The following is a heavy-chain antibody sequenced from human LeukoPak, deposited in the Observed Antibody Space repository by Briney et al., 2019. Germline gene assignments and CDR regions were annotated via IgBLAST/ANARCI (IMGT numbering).Heavy chain of an antibody. V-gene: IGHV4-39*02. J-gene: IGHJ4*02. CDR2: VYYGRIP. D-gene: IGHD6-25*01. CDR3: ARSSGTGTFSY. CDR1: GDSISRSTYY. Sequence: SETLSLTCTVSGDSISRSTYYWAWIRQPPGKGREWFGSVYYGRIPYFNPSLESRATISVDTSKNHFSLKMSSVTAADTAVYYCARSSGTGTFSYWGQGTLVTVSS.